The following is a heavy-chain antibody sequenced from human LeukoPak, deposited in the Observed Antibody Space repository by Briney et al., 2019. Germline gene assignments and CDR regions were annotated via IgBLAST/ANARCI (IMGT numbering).Heavy chain of an antibody. CDR1: GFTFSSYS. CDR2: ISSSSSYI. D-gene: IGHD1-26*01. CDR3: ARDRGSYGGYYFDY. Sequence: PGGSLRLSCAASGFTFSSYSMNWVRQAPGKGLEWVSSISSSSSYIYYADSVKGRFTISRDNAKNSLYLQMNSLRAEDTAVYYCARDRGSYGGYYFDYWGQGTLVTVSS. J-gene: IGHJ4*02. V-gene: IGHV3-21*01.